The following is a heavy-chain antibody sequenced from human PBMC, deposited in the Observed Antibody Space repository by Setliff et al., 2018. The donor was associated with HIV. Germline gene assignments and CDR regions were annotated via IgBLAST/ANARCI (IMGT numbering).Heavy chain of an antibody. J-gene: IGHJ3*02. CDR2: IIPIFNTA. V-gene: IGHV1-69*13. CDR3: AREPRYYHTSGTDAFDI. Sequence: SVKVSCKASGGTFSLYAINWVRQAPGQGLEWMGGIIPIFNTANYAQKFQGRVTITADGSTSTAYMELSSLRSEDTAVYYCAREPRYYHTSGTDAFDIWGQGTMVTVSS. D-gene: IGHD3-22*01. CDR1: GGTFSLYA.